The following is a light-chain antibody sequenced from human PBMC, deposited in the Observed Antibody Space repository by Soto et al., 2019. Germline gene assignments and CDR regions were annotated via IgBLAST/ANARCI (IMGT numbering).Light chain of an antibody. CDR3: QQRSDWPPIFS. V-gene: IGKV3-11*01. Sequence: EIVLTQSPATLSLSPGERATLSCRASQSVDTYLAWYQQKPGQAPRLLIYDASNRATGIPARFSGSGSGTDFTLTISSLAPEDFAVYYCQQRSDWPPIFSFGPGTKVDI. CDR2: DAS. J-gene: IGKJ3*01. CDR1: QSVDTY.